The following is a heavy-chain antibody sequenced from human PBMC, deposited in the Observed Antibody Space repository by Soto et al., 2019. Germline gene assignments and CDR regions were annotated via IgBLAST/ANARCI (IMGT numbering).Heavy chain of an antibody. CDR2: ISYDGSNK. CDR1: GFTFSSYG. V-gene: IGHV3-30*18. J-gene: IGHJ3*02. CDR3: AKDHHYSSGWYWGSAFDI. Sequence: QVQLVESGGGVVQPGRSLRLSCAASGFTFSSYGMHWVRQAPGKGLEWVAVISYDGSNKYYADSVKGRFTISRDNSKNTLYLQMNRLRAEDTAVYYCAKDHHYSSGWYWGSAFDIWGQGTMVTVSS. D-gene: IGHD6-19*01.